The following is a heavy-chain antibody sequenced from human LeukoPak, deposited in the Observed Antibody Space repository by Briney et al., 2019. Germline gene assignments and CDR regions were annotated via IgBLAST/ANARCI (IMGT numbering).Heavy chain of an antibody. V-gene: IGHV4-34*01. CDR3: ARVSPRPRFDY. Sequence: SETLSLTCAVYGGSFSGYYWSLIRQPPGKGLEWIGEINHSGSTNYNPSLKSRVTISVDTSKNQFSLKLSSVTAADTAVYYCARVSPRPRFDYWGQGTLVTVSS. J-gene: IGHJ4*02. CDR2: INHSGST. D-gene: IGHD1-14*01. CDR1: GGSFSGYY.